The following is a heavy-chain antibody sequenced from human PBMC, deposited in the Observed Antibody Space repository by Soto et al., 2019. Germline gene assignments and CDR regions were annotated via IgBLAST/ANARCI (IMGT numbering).Heavy chain of an antibody. Sequence: QVQLQESGPGLVKSSETLSLTCTVSGGSISSYYWNWIRRPPGKGLEWIEYIYYSGSTDYNPSLKSRVTISIDTSKNQFSLKLGSVTAADTAVYYCARLSRGSSAGMDVWGQGTTVTVSS. CDR1: GGSISSYY. CDR3: ARLSRGSSAGMDV. J-gene: IGHJ6*02. V-gene: IGHV4-59*08. CDR2: IYYSGST. D-gene: IGHD3-16*01.